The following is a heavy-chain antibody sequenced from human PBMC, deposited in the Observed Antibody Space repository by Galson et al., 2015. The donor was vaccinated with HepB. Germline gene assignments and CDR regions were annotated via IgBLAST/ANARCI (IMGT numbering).Heavy chain of an antibody. D-gene: IGHD2-2*01. Sequence: SVKVSCKASGYTFTSYDINWVRQATGQGLEWMGWMNPNSGNTGYAQKFQGRVTMTRNTSISTAYMELSSLRSEDTAVYYCCADIVVERGDVWGKGTTVAVSS. CDR1: GYTFTSYD. J-gene: IGHJ6*04. CDR2: MNPNSGNT. V-gene: IGHV1-8*01. CDR3: CADIVVERGDV.